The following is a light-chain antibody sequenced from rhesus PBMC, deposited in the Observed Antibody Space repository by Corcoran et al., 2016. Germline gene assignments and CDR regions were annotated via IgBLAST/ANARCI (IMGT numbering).Light chain of an antibody. CDR1: QSVSSS. Sequence: EIVLTQSPATLSLSPGERATLSCRASQSVSSSLAWYQQKPGQVPRLLIYGASSRATSIPERFSGRGSGTDFTLTISSLEPEGFAVYYCQQYSNWWTFGQGTKVESK. V-gene: IGKV3-42*03. J-gene: IGKJ1*01. CDR2: GAS. CDR3: QQYSNWWT.